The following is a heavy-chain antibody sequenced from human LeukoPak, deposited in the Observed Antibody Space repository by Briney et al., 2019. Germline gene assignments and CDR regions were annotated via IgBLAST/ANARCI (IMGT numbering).Heavy chain of an antibody. V-gene: IGHV2-70*04. J-gene: IGHJ5*02. CDR1: GFSLTATGMR. CDR2: IDWDDDK. Sequence: ESGPALVKPTQTLTLTCTFSGFSLTATGMRVSWIRQPPGKALEWLARIDWDDDKFYTTSLKTRLTISKEPSKNKVVLTMTNIDPVDTATYYCARLQGATIGAKWFDPWGQGTLVTVSS. CDR3: ARLQGATIGAKWFDP. D-gene: IGHD4/OR15-4a*01.